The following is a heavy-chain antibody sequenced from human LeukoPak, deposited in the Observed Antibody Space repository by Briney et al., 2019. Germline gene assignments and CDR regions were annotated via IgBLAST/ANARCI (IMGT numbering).Heavy chain of an antibody. CDR3: ARKELASTQFDY. CDR2: ISAYNGNT. V-gene: IGHV1-18*01. D-gene: IGHD2/OR15-2a*01. Sequence: ASVKVSFKASGYTFISYGVSWVRQAPGQGLDWMGWISAYNGNTNYAQKFLDRVTMTADTSTSTAYMELRSLKSDDTAVYYCARKELASTQFDYWGQGTLVTVSS. J-gene: IGHJ4*02. CDR1: GYTFISYG.